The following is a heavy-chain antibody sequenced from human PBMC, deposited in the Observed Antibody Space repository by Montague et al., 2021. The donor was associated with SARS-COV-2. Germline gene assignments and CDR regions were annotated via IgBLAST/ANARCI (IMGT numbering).Heavy chain of an antibody. CDR3: VNGIAVAARYGMDV. Sequence: SLRLSCAAPGFSFSAFAMHWVRQAPGKGPEYVSAISSSGDSTFSADSAQGRFTISRDNSKSTLYLQLSSLRPEDTAVYYCVNGIAVAARYGMDVGGQGTTVTVSS. CDR1: GFSFSAFA. D-gene: IGHD6-19*01. CDR2: ISSSGDST. J-gene: IGHJ6*02. V-gene: IGHV3-64D*06.